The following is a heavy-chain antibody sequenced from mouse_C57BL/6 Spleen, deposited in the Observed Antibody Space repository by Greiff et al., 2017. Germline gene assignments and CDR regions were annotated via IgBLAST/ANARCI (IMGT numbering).Heavy chain of an antibody. Sequence: EVKLVESGGGLVKPGGSLKLSCAASGFTFSSYAMSWVRQTPEKRLEWVATISDGGSYTYYPDNVKGRFTISRDNAKNNLYLQMSHLKSEDTAMYYCSRDRGDYYGSWAMDYWGQGTSVTVSS. D-gene: IGHD1-1*01. CDR2: ISDGGSYT. CDR3: SRDRGDYYGSWAMDY. CDR1: GFTFSSYA. V-gene: IGHV5-4*01. J-gene: IGHJ4*01.